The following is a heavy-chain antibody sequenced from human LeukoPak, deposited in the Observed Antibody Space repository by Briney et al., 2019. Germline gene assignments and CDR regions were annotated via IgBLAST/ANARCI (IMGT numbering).Heavy chain of an antibody. CDR2: ISGSGSVI. CDR3: VRAGTVLGYYYDS. Sequence: GGSLRLSCAASGFTFSDSYMTWIRQAPGKGLEWVSYISGSGSVIYYADSVKGRFTTSRDNAKNSLRLQMNSLRAEDTAVYYCVRAGTVLGYYYDSWGQGVLVTVSS. J-gene: IGHJ4*02. V-gene: IGHV3-11*01. D-gene: IGHD1-7*01. CDR1: GFTFSDSY.